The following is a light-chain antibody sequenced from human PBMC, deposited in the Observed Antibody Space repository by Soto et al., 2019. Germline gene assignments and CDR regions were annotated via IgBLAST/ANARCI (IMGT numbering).Light chain of an antibody. J-gene: IGKJ5*01. CDR3: QQYNNWPST. Sequence: EIVMTQSPATLSVSPGERATLSCRASQSVSNNLAWYQQKPGQAPRLLISGASTRATGVPARFSGSGSGTEFTLTISSLQSEAFAVYYCQQYNNWPSTFGQGTRLEIK. V-gene: IGKV3-15*01. CDR2: GAS. CDR1: QSVSNN.